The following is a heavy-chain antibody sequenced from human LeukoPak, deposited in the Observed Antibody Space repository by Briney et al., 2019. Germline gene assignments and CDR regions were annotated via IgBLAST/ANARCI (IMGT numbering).Heavy chain of an antibody. J-gene: IGHJ4*02. D-gene: IGHD6-19*01. CDR1: GFTFSSYA. Sequence: GGSLRLSCAASGFTFSSYAMHWVRQAPGKGLEWVAVISYDGSNKYYADSVKGRFTISRDNAKNTLNLQMNSLRAEDTAIYYCARRSEQWTYDYWGQGTLVTVSS. V-gene: IGHV3-30*04. CDR3: ARRSEQWTYDY. CDR2: ISYDGSNK.